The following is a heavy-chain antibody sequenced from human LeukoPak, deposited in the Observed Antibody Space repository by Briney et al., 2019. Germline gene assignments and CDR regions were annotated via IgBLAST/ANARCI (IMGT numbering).Heavy chain of an antibody. J-gene: IGHJ6*02. CDR2: IRSDGRDT. Sequence: GGSLRLSCAASGFTFSTHWMYWVRQAPGKGLLWVSRIRSDGRDTTYADSVKGRFTISRDNAKNTLDLQMNSLRAEDTAVYYCATDMGEAGSGSYRFGLDVWGQGTTVTVSS. V-gene: IGHV3-74*01. CDR1: GFTFSTHW. D-gene: IGHD3-22*01. CDR3: ATDMGEAGSGSYRFGLDV.